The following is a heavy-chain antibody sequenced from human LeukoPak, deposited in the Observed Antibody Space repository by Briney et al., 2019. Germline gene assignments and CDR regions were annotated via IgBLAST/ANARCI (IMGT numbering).Heavy chain of an antibody. CDR1: GLTFSSYG. CDR2: ISYDGSNK. Sequence: PGGSLRLSCAASGLTFSSYGMHWVRQAPGKGLEWVAVISYDGSNKYYADSVKGRFTISRDNSKNTLYLQMNSLRAEDTAVYYCAKHSTGVECWGRGTLVTVSS. V-gene: IGHV3-30*18. CDR3: AKHSTGVEC. J-gene: IGHJ2*01. D-gene: IGHD3-10*01.